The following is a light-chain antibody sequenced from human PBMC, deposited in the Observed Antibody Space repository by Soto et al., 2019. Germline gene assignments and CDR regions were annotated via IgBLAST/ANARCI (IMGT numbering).Light chain of an antibody. CDR2: GAS. Sequence: EIVLTQSPGTLSLSPGERATLSCRASQSVSSNLAWYQQKPGQAPRLLIYGASTRATGIPARFSGSGSGTEFTLTISSLQSEDFAVYYCQQYNNWPQRTFGQGTKVEIK. CDR1: QSVSSN. V-gene: IGKV3-15*01. CDR3: QQYNNWPQRT. J-gene: IGKJ1*01.